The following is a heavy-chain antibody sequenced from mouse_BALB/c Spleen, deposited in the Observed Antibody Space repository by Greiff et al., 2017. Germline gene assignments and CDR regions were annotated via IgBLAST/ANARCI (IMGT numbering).Heavy chain of an antibody. Sequence: EVQLHQSGAELVKPGASVKLSCTASGFNIKDTYMHWVKQRPEQGLEWIGRIDPANGNTKYDPKFQGKATITADTSSNTAYLQLSSLTSEDTAVYYCARRDYYYAMDYWGQGTSVTVSS. V-gene: IGHV14-3*02. CDR2: IDPANGNT. CDR1: GFNIKDTY. CDR3: ARRDYYYAMDY. J-gene: IGHJ4*01. D-gene: IGHD3-3*01.